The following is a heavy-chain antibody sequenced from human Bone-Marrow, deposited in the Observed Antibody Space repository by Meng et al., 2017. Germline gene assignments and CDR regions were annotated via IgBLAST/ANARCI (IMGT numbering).Heavy chain of an antibody. J-gene: IGHJ3*02. CDR2: ISWDGGST. CDR1: GFTFDDYA. D-gene: IGHD3-10*01. Sequence: GGSLRLSCAASGFTFDDYAMHWVRQAPGKGLEWVSLISWDGGSTYYADSVKGRFTISRDNSKNSLYLQMNSLRAEDTALYYCAKDVMVRGTYFDAFDIWGQGTMVTVSS. CDR3: AKDVMVRGTYFDAFDI. V-gene: IGHV3-43D*03.